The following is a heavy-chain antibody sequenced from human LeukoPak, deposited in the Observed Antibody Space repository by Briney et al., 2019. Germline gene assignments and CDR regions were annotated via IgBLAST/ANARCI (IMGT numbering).Heavy chain of an antibody. V-gene: IGHV3-21*01. CDR3: AREHRYGSGSD. CDR1: GFTFSSYS. CDR2: ISSSSSYI. D-gene: IGHD3-10*01. Sequence: GGSLRLSCAASGFTFSSYSMIRVRQAPGKGLEWVSSISSSSSYIYYADSVKGRFTISRDNAKNSLYLQMNSLRAEDTAVYYCAREHRYGSGSDWGQGTLVTVSS. J-gene: IGHJ4*02.